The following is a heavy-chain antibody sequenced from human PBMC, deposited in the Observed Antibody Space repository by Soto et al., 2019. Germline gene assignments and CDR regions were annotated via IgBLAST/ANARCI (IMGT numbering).Heavy chain of an antibody. V-gene: IGHV3-23*01. CDR2: ISGSGGST. CDR1: GFTFSSYA. Sequence: EVQLLESGGGLVQPGGSLRLSCAASGFTFSSYAMSWVRQAPGKGLEWVSAISGSGGSTYFADSVKGRFTISRDNSKSTLYLQINSLRAEDTAVYYCAKRALEWRCCSSTTCYPFDYWGQGTLVTVSS. CDR3: AKRALEWRCCSSTTCYPFDY. J-gene: IGHJ4*02. D-gene: IGHD2-2*01.